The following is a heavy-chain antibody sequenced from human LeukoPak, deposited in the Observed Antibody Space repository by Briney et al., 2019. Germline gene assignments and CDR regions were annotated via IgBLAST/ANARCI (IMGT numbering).Heavy chain of an antibody. CDR1: GYTFTGYY. Sequence: ASVKVSCKASGYTFTGYYMHWVRQAPGQGLEWMGWISPNSGGTNYAQKFQGRVTMTRDTSISTAYMELSRLRSDDTAVYYCATGIVATTASDYWGQGTLVTVSS. CDR2: ISPNSGGT. D-gene: IGHD5-12*01. CDR3: ATGIVATTASDY. V-gene: IGHV1-2*02. J-gene: IGHJ4*02.